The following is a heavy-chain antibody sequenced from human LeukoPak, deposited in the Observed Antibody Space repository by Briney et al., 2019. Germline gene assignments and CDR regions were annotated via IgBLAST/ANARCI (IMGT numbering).Heavy chain of an antibody. Sequence: RSSETLSLTCTVSGGSISSSSYYWGWIRQPPGKGLEWIGSIYYSGSTYYNPSLKSRVTISVDTSKNQFSLKLSSVTAADTAVYYCARHSGFYFDYWGQGTLVTVSS. V-gene: IGHV4-39*01. CDR2: IYYSGST. CDR3: ARHSGFYFDY. J-gene: IGHJ4*02. CDR1: GGSISSSSYY. D-gene: IGHD1-14*01.